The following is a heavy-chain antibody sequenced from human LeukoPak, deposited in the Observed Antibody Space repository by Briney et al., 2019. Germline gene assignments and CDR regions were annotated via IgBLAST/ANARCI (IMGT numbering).Heavy chain of an antibody. CDR3: ATDRLGVDAFDV. Sequence: ASVKVSCTVSGYTLTELSMHWVRRAPGKGLEWMGGFDPEDGETIYAQKFQGRVTMTEDTSTDTAYMELSSLRSEDTAVYYCATDRLGVDAFDVWGQGTMVTVSS. D-gene: IGHD3-16*01. J-gene: IGHJ3*01. V-gene: IGHV1-24*01. CDR2: FDPEDGET. CDR1: GYTLTELS.